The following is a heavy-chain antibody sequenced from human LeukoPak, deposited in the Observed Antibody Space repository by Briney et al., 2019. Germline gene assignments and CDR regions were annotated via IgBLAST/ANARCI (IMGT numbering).Heavy chain of an antibody. CDR1: GYTFTGYY. V-gene: IGHV1-2*02. D-gene: IGHD3-3*01. CDR3: ARAQYYDFWSGYYY. Sequence: ASVKVSCKASGYTFTGYYMHWVRQVPGQGLEWMGWINPNSGGTNYAQKFQGRVTMTRDTSISTAYMELSRLRSDDTAVYYCARAQYYDFWSGYYYWGQGTLVTVSS. CDR2: INPNSGGT. J-gene: IGHJ4*02.